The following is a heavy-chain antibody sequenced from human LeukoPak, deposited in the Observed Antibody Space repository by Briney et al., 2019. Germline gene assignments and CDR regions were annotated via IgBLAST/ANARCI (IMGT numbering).Heavy chain of an antibody. CDR3: ARAPRQTYYDFGGFDY. V-gene: IGHV3-74*01. D-gene: IGHD3-3*01. Sequence: GGSLRLSCAASGFTFSSYWMHWVRQAPGKGLVWVSRINTDGSSTSYADSVKGRFTISRDNAKNTLYLQMNSLRAEDTAVYYCARAPRQTYYDFGGFDYWGQGTLVTVSS. J-gene: IGHJ4*02. CDR1: GFTFSSYW. CDR2: INTDGSST.